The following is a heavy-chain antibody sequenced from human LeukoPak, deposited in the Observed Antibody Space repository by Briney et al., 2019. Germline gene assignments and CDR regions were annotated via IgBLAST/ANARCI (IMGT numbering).Heavy chain of an antibody. CDR3: AKGYYDYVWGSYYFGY. CDR1: GFSISSYW. D-gene: IGHD3-16*01. Sequence: PGGSLRLSCAASGFSISSYWMSWVRQAPGKELEWVANIKQDGSGKYYVDSVKGRFTISRDNAKNSLYLQMNSLRAEDTAVYYCAKGYYDYVWGSYYFGYWGQGTLVTVSS. CDR2: IKQDGSGK. V-gene: IGHV3-7*03. J-gene: IGHJ4*02.